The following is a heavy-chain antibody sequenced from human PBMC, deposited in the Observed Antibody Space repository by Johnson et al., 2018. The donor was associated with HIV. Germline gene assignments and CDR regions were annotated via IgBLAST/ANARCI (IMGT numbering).Heavy chain of an antibody. D-gene: IGHD2-21*01. Sequence: QVQLVESGGGVVQPGRSLRLSCAASGFTFSSYGMHWVRQAPGKGLEWVAVIWYDGSNKYYADSVKGRFTISRDNSKNTLYLQMNSLRAEDTAVYYCTRSQGSGEGAFDIWGQGTMVTVSS. CDR3: TRSQGSGEGAFDI. J-gene: IGHJ3*02. V-gene: IGHV3-33*08. CDR1: GFTFSSYG. CDR2: IWYDGSNK.